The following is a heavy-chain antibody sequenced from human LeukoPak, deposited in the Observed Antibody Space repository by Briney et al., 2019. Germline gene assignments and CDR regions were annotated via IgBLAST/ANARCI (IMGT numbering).Heavy chain of an antibody. D-gene: IGHD5-18*01. V-gene: IGHV3-23*01. CDR2: ISGSGGST. CDR3: AKDLGVDTAY. J-gene: IGHJ4*02. CDR1: GFTFSDYY. Sequence: PGGSLRLSCAASGFTFSDYYMSWIRQAPGKGLEWVSAISGSGGSTYYADSVKGRFTISRDNSKNTLYLQMNSLRAEDTAVYYCAKDLGVDTAYWGQGTLVTVSS.